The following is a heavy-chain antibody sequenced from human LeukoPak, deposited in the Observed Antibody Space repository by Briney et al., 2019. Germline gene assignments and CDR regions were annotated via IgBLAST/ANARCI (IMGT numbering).Heavy chain of an antibody. D-gene: IGHD3-3*01. CDR3: ARLLYDFWSGYSRDYYYGMDV. Sequence: GESLKISCKGSGYSFTSYWIGWVRQMPGEGLEWMGIIYPGDSDTRYSPSFQGQVTISADKSISTAYLQWSSLKASDTAMYYCARLLYDFWSGYSRDYYYGMDVWGQGTTVTVSS. CDR1: GYSFTSYW. CDR2: IYPGDSDT. J-gene: IGHJ6*02. V-gene: IGHV5-51*01.